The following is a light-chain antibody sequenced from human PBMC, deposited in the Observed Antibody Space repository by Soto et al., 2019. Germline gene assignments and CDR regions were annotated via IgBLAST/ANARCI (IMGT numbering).Light chain of an antibody. CDR2: DAS. CDR1: QRVSIY. Sequence: EIVLAQSPATLSLSPGERATLSCRASQRVSIYLAWYQQKPGQAPRLLIYDASNRATGIPDRLSGSGSGTDFTLTISIPELEDFAVYYCQQRSNWPPKITFGQGTRLQIK. J-gene: IGKJ5*01. CDR3: QQRSNWPPKIT. V-gene: IGKV3-11*01.